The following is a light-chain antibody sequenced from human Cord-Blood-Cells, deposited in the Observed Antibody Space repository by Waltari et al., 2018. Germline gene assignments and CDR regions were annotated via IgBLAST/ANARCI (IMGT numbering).Light chain of an antibody. V-gene: IGLV2-14*01. CDR2: DVS. CDR1: SSDVGGYNY. J-gene: IGLJ1*01. Sequence: QSALTQTASVSGSPGQSITIPCTGTSSDVGGYNYVSWYQQHPGKAPKLMIYDVSNRPSGVSNRFSGSKSGNTASLTISALQAEDEADYYCSSYTSSSTYVFGTGTKVTVL. CDR3: SSYTSSSTYV.